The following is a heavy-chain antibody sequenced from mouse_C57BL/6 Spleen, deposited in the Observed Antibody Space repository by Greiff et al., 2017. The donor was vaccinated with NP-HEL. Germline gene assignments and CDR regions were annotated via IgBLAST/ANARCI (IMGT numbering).Heavy chain of an antibody. V-gene: IGHV10-1*01. CDR3: VSDYYGSPWFAY. CDR2: IRSKSNNYAT. Sequence: EVKLMESGGGLVQPKGSLKLSCAASGFSFNTYAMNWVRQAPGKGLEWVARIRSKSNNYATYYADSVKDRFTISRDDSESMLYLQMNNLKTEDAAVYCCVSDYYGSPWFAYWGQGTLVTVSA. J-gene: IGHJ3*01. D-gene: IGHD1-1*01. CDR1: GFSFNTYA.